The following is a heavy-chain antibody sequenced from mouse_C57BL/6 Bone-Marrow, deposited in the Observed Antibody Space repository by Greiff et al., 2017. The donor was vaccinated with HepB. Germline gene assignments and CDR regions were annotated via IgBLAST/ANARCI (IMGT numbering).Heavy chain of an antibody. CDR1: GFTFSSYG. CDR3: ARHSNSHYAMDY. Sequence: VQLQQSGGDLVKPGGSLKLSCAASGFTFSSYGMSWVRQTPDKRLEWVATISSGGSYTYYPDSVKGRFTISRDNAKNTLYLQMSSLKSEDTAMYYCARHSNSHYAMDYWGQGTSVTVSS. CDR2: ISSGGSYT. V-gene: IGHV5-6*01. J-gene: IGHJ4*01.